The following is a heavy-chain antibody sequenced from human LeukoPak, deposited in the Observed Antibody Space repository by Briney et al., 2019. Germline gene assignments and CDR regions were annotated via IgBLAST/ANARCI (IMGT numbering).Heavy chain of an antibody. CDR3: SSGSYYDPFYYYYGMDV. Sequence: PSETLSLTCTVSGGSISSYYWSWIRQPPGKGLEWIGYIYYSGSTNYNPSLKSRVTISVDTSKNQFSLKLSSVTAADTAVYYCSSGSYYDPFYYYYGMDVWGQGTTVTVSS. CDR1: GGSISSYY. J-gene: IGHJ6*02. V-gene: IGHV4-59*01. CDR2: IYYSGST. D-gene: IGHD3-10*01.